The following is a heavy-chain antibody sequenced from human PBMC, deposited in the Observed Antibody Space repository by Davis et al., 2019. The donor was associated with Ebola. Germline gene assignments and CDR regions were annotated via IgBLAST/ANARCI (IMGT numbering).Heavy chain of an antibody. Sequence: ASVKVSCKASGYTFTSYGISWVRQAPGQGLEWMGWISAYNGNTNYAQKLQGRVTMTTDTSTSTAYMELRSLRSDDTAVYYCARSVAQRPFMVRGVLAWFDPWGQGTLVTVSS. V-gene: IGHV1-18*04. D-gene: IGHD3-10*01. CDR2: ISAYNGNT. J-gene: IGHJ5*02. CDR1: GYTFTSYG. CDR3: ARSVAQRPFMVRGVLAWFDP.